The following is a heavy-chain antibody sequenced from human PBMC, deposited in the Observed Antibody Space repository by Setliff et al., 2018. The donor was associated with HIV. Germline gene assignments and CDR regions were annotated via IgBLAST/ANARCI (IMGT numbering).Heavy chain of an antibody. D-gene: IGHD3-10*01. Sequence: LSLTCTVSGGPMTTISSYWGWIRQPPGKKLEWIGSAYYTGGAYYNPSLKSRVTLSVDTSKNQFSLKLSSVTAADTAVYYCARHRCAASGTRDGCDWFDPWGQGSLVTVSS. V-gene: IGHV4-39*07. CDR1: GGPMTTISSY. CDR3: ARHRCAASGTRDGCDWFDP. CDR2: AYYTGGA. J-gene: IGHJ5*02.